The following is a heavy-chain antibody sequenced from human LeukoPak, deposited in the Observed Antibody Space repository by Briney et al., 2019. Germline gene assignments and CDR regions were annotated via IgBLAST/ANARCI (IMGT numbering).Heavy chain of an antibody. CDR1: GFTFSSYA. Sequence: PGGSLRLSCAASGFTFSSYAMSWVRQAPGKGLEWVSAISGSGGSTYYADSVKGRFTISRDNSKNTLYLQMNSLRAEDMAVYYCAKDVVVAATAVWYFDYWGQGTLVTVSS. V-gene: IGHV3-23*01. CDR3: AKDVVVAATAVWYFDY. CDR2: ISGSGGST. J-gene: IGHJ4*02. D-gene: IGHD2-15*01.